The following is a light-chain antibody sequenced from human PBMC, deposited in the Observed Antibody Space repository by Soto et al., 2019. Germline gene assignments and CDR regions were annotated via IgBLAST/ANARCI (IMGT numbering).Light chain of an antibody. J-gene: IGKJ2*01. Sequence: EIVLTQSPGTLSLSAGERATLSCWASQSVRSSNLAWYQQKPGQAPRLLIFGASSRATGIPDRFRGSGSGTDFTLTISRLEPEDFAVYYCQQYGNSPMYTFGQGTKLEIK. V-gene: IGKV3-20*01. CDR1: QSVRSSN. CDR2: GAS. CDR3: QQYGNSPMYT.